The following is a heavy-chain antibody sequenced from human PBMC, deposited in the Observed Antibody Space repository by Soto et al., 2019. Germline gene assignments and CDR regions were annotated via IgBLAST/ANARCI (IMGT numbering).Heavy chain of an antibody. CDR1: GGSISSGGYY. Sequence: QVQLQESGPGLVKPSQTLSLTCTVSGGSISSGGYYWSWIRQHPGKGLEWIGYIYYSGSTYYNPSLKSRVTISVDTSKNQFSLKLSSVTAADTAVYYCARGGLVFGEKGLDLWGQGTLVTVSS. CDR3: ARGGLVFGEKGLDL. CDR2: IYYSGST. J-gene: IGHJ5*02. D-gene: IGHD3-10*02. V-gene: IGHV4-31*03.